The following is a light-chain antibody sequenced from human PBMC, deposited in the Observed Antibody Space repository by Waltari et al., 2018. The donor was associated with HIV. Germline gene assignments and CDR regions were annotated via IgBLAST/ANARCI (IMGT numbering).Light chain of an antibody. Sequence: DIVMTQSTDSLAVPLGERATISCKSSQSVLFRANSKNYLAWYQQKPGQPPKLLIHWASTRESGVPDRFSGSGSGTDFTLTISSLQAEDVAVYYCQQYYDTPLTFGGGTKVEVK. CDR1: QSVLFRANSKNY. J-gene: IGKJ4*01. V-gene: IGKV4-1*01. CDR3: QQYYDTPLT. CDR2: WAS.